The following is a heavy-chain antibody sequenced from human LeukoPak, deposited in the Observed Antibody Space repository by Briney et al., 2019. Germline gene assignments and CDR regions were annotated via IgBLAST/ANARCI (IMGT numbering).Heavy chain of an antibody. D-gene: IGHD3-10*01. V-gene: IGHV4-34*01. Sequence: SETLSLTCAVYGGSFSGYYWNRIRQPPGKGLEGIGEINHSGSTNHNPSLKSRVTMSVDMSKNQFFLKLSSVTAADTAVYYCARRAYFYASGSLNWFDPWGQGTLVTVSS. CDR2: INHSGST. CDR1: GGSFSGYY. J-gene: IGHJ5*02. CDR3: ARRAYFYASGSLNWFDP.